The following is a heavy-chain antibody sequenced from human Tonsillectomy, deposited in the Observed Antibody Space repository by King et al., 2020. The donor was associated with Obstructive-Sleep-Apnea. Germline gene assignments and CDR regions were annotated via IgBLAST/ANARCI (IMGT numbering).Heavy chain of an antibody. J-gene: IGHJ4*02. CDR3: TPSSGYSSGRYGV. V-gene: IGHV3-15*05. CDR1: GFTFSNAW. D-gene: IGHD6-19*01. Sequence: VQLVESGGGLVKPGGSLRLSCAASGFTFSNAWMSWVRQAPGKGLEWVGRIKSKTDGGTTDYAAPVKGRFTISRDDSKNTLSLQMNSLKTEDTPVYYCTPSSGYSSGRYGVWGQGTLVTVSS. CDR2: IKSKTDGGTT.